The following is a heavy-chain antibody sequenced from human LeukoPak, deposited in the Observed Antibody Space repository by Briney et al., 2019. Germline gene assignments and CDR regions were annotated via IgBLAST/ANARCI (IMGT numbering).Heavy chain of an antibody. CDR1: GVTFLSYV. CDR3: AKDYRHSYYDTIAFDI. J-gene: IGHJ3*02. CDR2: ISYDGINK. V-gene: IGHV3-30*18. D-gene: IGHD3-22*01. Sequence: GRSLRVSSAASGVTFLSYVMHWVRQAPDKGLQWAVFISYDGINKYYADSVKGRFTISRDNSKNALYLQMNSLRAEDTAVYYFAKDYRHSYYDTIAFDIWGQGTMVTVSS.